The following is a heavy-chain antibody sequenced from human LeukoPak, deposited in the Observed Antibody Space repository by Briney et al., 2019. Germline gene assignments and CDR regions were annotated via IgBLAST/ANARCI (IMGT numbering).Heavy chain of an antibody. CDR1: GYTFTRYD. CDR3: VRDPGAATFDY. J-gene: IGHJ4*02. D-gene: IGHD2-15*01. Sequence: ASVKVSCKTSGYTFTRYDITWVRQAHGQGPEWMGGINVKNGNTNYAQKLRGRVTLSRDTSTSTAYMELRSLTSDDTAVYYCVRDPGAATFDYWGQGTLVTVSP. CDR2: INVKNGNT. V-gene: IGHV1-18*01.